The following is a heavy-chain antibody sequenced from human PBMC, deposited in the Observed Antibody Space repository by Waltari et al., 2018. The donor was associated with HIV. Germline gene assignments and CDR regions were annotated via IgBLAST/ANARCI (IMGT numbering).Heavy chain of an antibody. CDR3: ARGYSSSRWIPLYH. Sequence: QVQLVESGGGVVQPGTSLTLSCAVSGVTFSTFAIHWVRQSTGKGLEWLAVFWSDGAEISYADSVKGRFTVSKDSSQKTLYLHLTSLRAEDTALYYCARGYSSSRWIPLYHWGRGTLVTVSS. CDR2: FWSDGAEI. D-gene: IGHD6-6*01. CDR1: GVTFSTFA. V-gene: IGHV3-33*01. J-gene: IGHJ4*02.